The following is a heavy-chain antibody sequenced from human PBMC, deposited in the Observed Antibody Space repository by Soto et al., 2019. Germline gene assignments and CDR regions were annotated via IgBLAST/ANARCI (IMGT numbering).Heavy chain of an antibody. J-gene: IGHJ5*02. Sequence: GGSLRLSCAASGFTFITYAMHWVRQAPGKGLEWVATISDDGTNKYYADSVKGRFTISRDNSKDTLYLQMNSLRAEDTAVYYCPREGHGDWFDPWGQGTLVTVSS. CDR3: PREGHGDWFDP. V-gene: IGHV3-30-3*01. CDR2: ISDDGTNK. D-gene: IGHD3-10*01. CDR1: GFTFITYA.